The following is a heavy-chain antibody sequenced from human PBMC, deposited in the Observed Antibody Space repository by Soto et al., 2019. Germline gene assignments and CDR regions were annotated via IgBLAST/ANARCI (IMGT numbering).Heavy chain of an antibody. CDR1: GCTFSSYA. V-gene: IGHV1-69*01. CDR3: ARTSLRYFDWLSPQNYYYGMDV. D-gene: IGHD3-9*01. J-gene: IGHJ6*02. CDR2: IIPIFGTA. Sequence: QVQLVQSGAEVKKPGSSVKVSCKASGCTFSSYAISWVRQAPGQGREWMGGIIPIFGTANYAQKFQGRVTITADESTSTAYMALSSLRSEDTAVSYCARTSLRYFDWLSPQNYYYGMDVWGQGTTVTVAS.